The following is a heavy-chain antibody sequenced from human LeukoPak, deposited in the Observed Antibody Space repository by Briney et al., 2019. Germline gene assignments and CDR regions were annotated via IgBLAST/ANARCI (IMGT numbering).Heavy chain of an antibody. CDR3: ASSTRWGWFDP. D-gene: IGHD2-2*01. V-gene: IGHV4-39*06. Sequence: SETLSLTCTVSGGSISSGSYYWGWIRQPPGKGLEWIGSIYHSGSTYYNPSLKSRVTISVDTSKNQFPLKLSSVTAADTAVYYCASSTRWGWFDPWGQGTLVTVSS. J-gene: IGHJ5*02. CDR2: IYHSGST. CDR1: GGSISSGSYY.